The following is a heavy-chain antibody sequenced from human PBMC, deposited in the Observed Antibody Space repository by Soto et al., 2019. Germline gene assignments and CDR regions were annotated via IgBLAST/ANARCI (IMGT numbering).Heavy chain of an antibody. V-gene: IGHV1-69*05. D-gene: IGHD6-19*01. CDR2: IIPIFGTA. CDR1: GGGFSSYA. Sequence: AVKVSCKAAGGGFSSYAISLGRQAPGQGREGRGGIIPIFGTANYAQKFQERVTITRDMSTSTAYMELSSLRSEDTAVYYCASDLFSNQAQWMVDFYGMDVWVQGTTVTVSS. CDR3: ASDLFSNQAQWMVDFYGMDV. J-gene: IGHJ6*02.